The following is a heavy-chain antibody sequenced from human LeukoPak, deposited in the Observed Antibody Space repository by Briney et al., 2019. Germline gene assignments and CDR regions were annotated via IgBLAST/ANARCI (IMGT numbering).Heavy chain of an antibody. J-gene: IGHJ6*02. Sequence: PGGSLRLSCAASGFTFSSYWMHWVRQAPGKGLVWVSRNNTDGSSTTYADSVKGRFTISRDNAKNTLYLQMNSLRVEDTAVYFCARGWYYGMDVWGQGTTVIVSS. CDR3: ARGWYYGMDV. D-gene: IGHD2-15*01. CDR1: GFTFSSYW. CDR2: NNTDGSST. V-gene: IGHV3-74*01.